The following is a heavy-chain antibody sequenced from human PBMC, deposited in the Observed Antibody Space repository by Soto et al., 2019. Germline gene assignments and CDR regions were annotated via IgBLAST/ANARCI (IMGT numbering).Heavy chain of an antibody. V-gene: IGHV1-18*01. CDR2: ISAYSGNT. D-gene: IGHD5-12*01. Sequence: ASVKVSCKASGYTFTSYGISWVRQAPGQGLEWMGWISAYSGNTDYAQKFQERVTITRDRSTSTAYMELSSLNSEDTAMYYCSAEVVATGLVWGQGTLVTVSS. CDR1: GYTFTSYG. J-gene: IGHJ4*02. CDR3: SAEVVATGLV.